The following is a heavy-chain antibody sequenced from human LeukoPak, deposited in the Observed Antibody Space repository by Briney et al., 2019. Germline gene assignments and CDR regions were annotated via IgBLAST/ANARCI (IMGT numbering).Heavy chain of an antibody. Sequence: GGSLRLSCAASGFTVSSNYMSWVRQAPGKGLGWVSVIYSGGSTYYADSVKGRFTISRDISKNTLYLQMNSLRAEDTAVYYCAKGIASSGGWYYFDYWGQGILVTVSS. V-gene: IGHV3-53*01. J-gene: IGHJ4*02. CDR3: AKGIASSGGWYYFDY. CDR2: IYSGGST. CDR1: GFTVSSNY. D-gene: IGHD6-19*01.